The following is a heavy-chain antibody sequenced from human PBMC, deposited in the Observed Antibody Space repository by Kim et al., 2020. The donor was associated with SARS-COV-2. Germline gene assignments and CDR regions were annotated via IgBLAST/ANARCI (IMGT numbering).Heavy chain of an antibody. V-gene: IGHV3-30*02. Sequence: LKSRFTVSRDYSKNSLYLQMSSLTAEETAVYYCAKQGYIFELNTCYGMDLWGQGTTVTVSS. CDR3: AKQGYIFELNTCYGMDL. J-gene: IGHJ6*02. D-gene: IGHD5-12*01.